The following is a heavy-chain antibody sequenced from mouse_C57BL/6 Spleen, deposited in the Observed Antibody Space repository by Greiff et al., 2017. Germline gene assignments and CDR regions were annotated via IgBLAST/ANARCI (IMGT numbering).Heavy chain of an antibody. CDR3: ARSGDYDVGTWFAY. CDR2: IYPGSGST. CDR1: GYTFTSYW. Sequence: QVQLQQSGAELVKPGASVKMSCKASGYTFTSYWITWVKQRPGQGLEWIGDIYPGSGSTNYNEKFKSKATLTVDTSSSTAYLQLSSLTSEDSAVYYCARSGDYDVGTWFAYWGQGTLVTVSA. V-gene: IGHV1-55*01. J-gene: IGHJ3*01. D-gene: IGHD2-4*01.